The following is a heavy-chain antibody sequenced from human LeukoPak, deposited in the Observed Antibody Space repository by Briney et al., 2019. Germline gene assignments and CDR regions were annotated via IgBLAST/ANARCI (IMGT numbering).Heavy chain of an antibody. J-gene: IGHJ3*02. CDR3: ARTAPELRYFDWIMGGAFDI. Sequence: ASVKVSCKASGYTFTSYGISWVRQAPGQGLEWMGWNSAYNGNTNYAQKLQGRVTMTTDTSTSTAYMELRSLRSDDTAVYYCARTAPELRYFDWIMGGAFDIWGQGTMVTVSS. CDR2: NSAYNGNT. CDR1: GYTFTSYG. D-gene: IGHD3-9*01. V-gene: IGHV1-18*01.